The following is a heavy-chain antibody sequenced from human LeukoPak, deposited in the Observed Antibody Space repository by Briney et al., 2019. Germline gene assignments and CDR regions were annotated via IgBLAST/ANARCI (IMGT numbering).Heavy chain of an antibody. Sequence: ASVKVSCKASGYTFTSYGISWVRQAPGQGLEWMGWISPYNGNTNYAQNLQGRVTMTTDTSTSTAYMELRSLRSDDTAVYYCARGDYGDYHFDSWGQGTLVTVPS. CDR2: ISPYNGNT. CDR1: GYTFTSYG. CDR3: ARGDYGDYHFDS. V-gene: IGHV1-18*01. D-gene: IGHD4-17*01. J-gene: IGHJ4*02.